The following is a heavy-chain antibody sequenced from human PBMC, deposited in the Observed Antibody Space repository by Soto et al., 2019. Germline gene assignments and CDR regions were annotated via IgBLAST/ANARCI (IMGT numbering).Heavy chain of an antibody. Sequence: QVQLVQSGAEVKKPGSSVKVSCKASGGTFSSYAISWVRQAPGQALEWMGGIIPIFGTANYAQKFQGRVTITADESTSTAYMELSSLRSEDTAVYYSASHGITGTWVYYYGMDVWGQGTTVTVSS. D-gene: IGHD1-7*01. J-gene: IGHJ6*02. CDR1: GGTFSSYA. V-gene: IGHV1-69*12. CDR2: IIPIFGTA. CDR3: ASHGITGTWVYYYGMDV.